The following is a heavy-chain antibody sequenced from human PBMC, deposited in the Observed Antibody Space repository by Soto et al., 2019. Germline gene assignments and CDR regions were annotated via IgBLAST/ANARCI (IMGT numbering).Heavy chain of an antibody. CDR3: AKAYCGGDCYDYYGLDV. J-gene: IGHJ6*02. D-gene: IGHD2-21*02. Sequence: SETLSLTCAVSGGSISSNNWWSWVRQPPGKGPEWIGDIYHSGNTNYNPSLKSRVTISVDKSKNQFSLRLSSVTAADTAVYYCAKAYCGGDCYDYYGLDVWGQGTAVTVSS. V-gene: IGHV4-4*02. CDR1: GGSISSNNW. CDR2: IYHSGNT.